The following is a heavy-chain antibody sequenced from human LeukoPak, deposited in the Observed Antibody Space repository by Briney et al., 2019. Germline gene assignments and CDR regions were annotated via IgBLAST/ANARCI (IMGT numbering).Heavy chain of an antibody. CDR2: MNPNSGNT. CDR3: ARGRSFRGGPFDY. Sequence: ASVKASCKASGYTFTSYDINWVRQATGQGLEWMGWMNPNSGNTGYAQKFQGRVTMTRNTSISTAYMELSSLRSEDTAVYYCARGRSFRGGPFDYWGQGTLVTVSS. D-gene: IGHD3-10*01. J-gene: IGHJ4*02. CDR1: GYTFTSYD. V-gene: IGHV1-8*01.